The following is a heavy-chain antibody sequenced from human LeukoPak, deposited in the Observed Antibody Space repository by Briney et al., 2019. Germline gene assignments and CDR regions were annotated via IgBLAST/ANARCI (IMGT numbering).Heavy chain of an antibody. CDR1: GYTFTSYG. V-gene: IGHV1-18*01. Sequence: GASVKVSCKASGYTFTSYGISWVRQAPRQGLEWMGWISAYNGNTNYAQKLQGRVTMTTDTSTSTAYMELRSLRSDDTAVYYCARESVLRFLEWPDTDYGMDVWGQGTTVTVSS. D-gene: IGHD3-3*01. J-gene: IGHJ6*02. CDR3: ARESVLRFLEWPDTDYGMDV. CDR2: ISAYNGNT.